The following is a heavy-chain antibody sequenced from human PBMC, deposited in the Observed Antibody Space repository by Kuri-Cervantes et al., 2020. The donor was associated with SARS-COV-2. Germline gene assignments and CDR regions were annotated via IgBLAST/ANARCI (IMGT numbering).Heavy chain of an antibody. Sequence: SLKISCAASGFTFSSYWMSWVRQAPGKGLEWVSGISWNSGSIGYADSVKGRFTISRDNAKNSLYLQMNSLRAEDMALYYCAKGHAVGADYDSSGYYGYWGQGTLVTVSS. CDR3: AKGHAVGADYDSSGYYGY. CDR1: GFTFSSYW. J-gene: IGHJ4*02. CDR2: ISWNSGSI. D-gene: IGHD3-22*01. V-gene: IGHV3-9*03.